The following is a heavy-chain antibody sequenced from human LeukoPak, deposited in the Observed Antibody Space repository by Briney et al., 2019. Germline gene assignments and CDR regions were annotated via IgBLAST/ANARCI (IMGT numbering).Heavy chain of an antibody. V-gene: IGHV1-69*05. CDR3: AGSQYYYDSSGYSAYYYYYMDV. CDR2: IIPIFGTA. CDR1: GGTFSSYA. J-gene: IGHJ6*03. D-gene: IGHD3-22*01. Sequence: ASVKVSCKASGGTFSSYAISWVRQAPGQGLEWMEGIIPIFGTANYAQKFQGRVTITTDESTSTAYMELSSLRSEDTAVYYCAGSQYYYDSSGYSAYYYYYMDVWGKGTTVTVSS.